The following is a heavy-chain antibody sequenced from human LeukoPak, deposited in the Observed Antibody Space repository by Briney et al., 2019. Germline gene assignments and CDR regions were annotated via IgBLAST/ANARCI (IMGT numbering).Heavy chain of an antibody. CDR3: TTDRVLLWFGELGP. V-gene: IGHV3-15*01. CDR2: IKSKTDGGTT. J-gene: IGHJ5*02. D-gene: IGHD3-10*01. CDR1: GFTFSNAW. Sequence: GGSLRLSCAASGFTFSNAWMSWVRQAPGKGLEWVGRIKSKTDGGTTDYAAPVKGRFTISRDDSKNTLYLQMNSLKTEDTAVYYCTTDRVLLWFGELGPWGQGTLVTVSS.